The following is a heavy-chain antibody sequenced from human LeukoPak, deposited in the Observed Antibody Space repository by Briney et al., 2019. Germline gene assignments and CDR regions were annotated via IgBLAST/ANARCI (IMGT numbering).Heavy chain of an antibody. D-gene: IGHD3-22*01. CDR2: IYYSGST. CDR1: TGSISTSSYY. CDR3: ARQEVVVADFDY. V-gene: IGHV4-39*01. J-gene: IGHJ4*02. Sequence: SETRSLTCTVSTGSISTSSYYCGWIRQPPGKGLEWIGSIYYSGSTYYNPSLKSRVTISVDTSKNQFSLKLSSVTAADTAVYYCARQEVVVADFDYWGQGTLVTVSS.